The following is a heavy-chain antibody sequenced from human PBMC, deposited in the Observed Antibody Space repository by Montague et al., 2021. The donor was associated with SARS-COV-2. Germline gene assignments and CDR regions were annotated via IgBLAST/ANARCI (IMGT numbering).Heavy chain of an antibody. CDR2: INDRGITNN. CDR1: GESFSGIF. V-gene: IGHV4-34*01. D-gene: IGHD4-11*01. J-gene: IGHJ4*02. CDR3: ARWDPQTLTVISLRGKAANDY. Sequence: SETLSLTCTVSGESFSGIFCSWIRQPPAKGLDWIAEINDRGITNNNYNPSLGSRVTISADTSKNQFSLKLRSVTAADTAVYYCARWDPQTLTVISLRGKAANDYWGQGTLVTVSS.